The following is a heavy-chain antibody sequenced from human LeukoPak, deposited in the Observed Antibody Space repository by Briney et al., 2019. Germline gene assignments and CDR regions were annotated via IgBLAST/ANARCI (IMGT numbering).Heavy chain of an antibody. V-gene: IGHV4-39*07. CDR2: IYYYGST. D-gene: IGHD3-16*02. CDR3: ARDHYDYVWGSYRGRWFDP. J-gene: IGHJ5*02. CDR1: GDSVTSSSYS. Sequence: SETLSLTCTVSGDSVTSSSYSWGWIRQSPGTGLEWIGTIYYYGSTNYNPSLKSRVTLSVDTSKNQFSLNLSSVTAADTAVYYCARDHYDYVWGSYRGRWFDPWGQGTLVTVSS.